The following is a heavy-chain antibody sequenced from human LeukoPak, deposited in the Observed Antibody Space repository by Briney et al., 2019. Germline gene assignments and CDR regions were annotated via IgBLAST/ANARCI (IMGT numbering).Heavy chain of an antibody. CDR2: IGTAGDT. CDR3: ARGGWGSSGAYYFDY. J-gene: IGHJ4*02. D-gene: IGHD6-19*01. Sequence: GGSLRLSCAASGFTFSSYDMHWVRQATGKGLEWVSAIGTAGDTYYPGSVKGRFTISRENAKNSLYLQMNSLRAGDMAVYYCARGGWGSSGAYYFDYWGQGTLVTVSS. CDR1: GFTFSSYD. V-gene: IGHV3-13*01.